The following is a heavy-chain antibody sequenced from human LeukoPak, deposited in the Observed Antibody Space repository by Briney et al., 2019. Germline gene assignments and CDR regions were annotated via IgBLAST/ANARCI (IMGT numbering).Heavy chain of an antibody. J-gene: IGHJ3*02. Sequence: GGSLRLSRAASGFTFSSYWMHGVRQAPGKGLVWVSRINSDGSSTSYADSVKGRFTISKDNAKNTLYLQMNSRRHEDTAVYYCARDKDYAFDIWGQGTIVTVSS. CDR1: GFTFSSYW. D-gene: IGHD3-16*01. CDR2: INSDGSST. CDR3: ARDKDYAFDI. V-gene: IGHV3-74*01.